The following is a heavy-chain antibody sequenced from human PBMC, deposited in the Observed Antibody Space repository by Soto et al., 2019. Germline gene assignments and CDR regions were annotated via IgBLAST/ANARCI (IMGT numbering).Heavy chain of an antibody. V-gene: IGHV3-21*01. CDR1: GFTFSSYS. J-gene: IGHJ6*02. Sequence: GGSLRLSCAASGFTFSSYSMNWVRQAPGKGLEWVSSISSSSSYIYYADSVKGRFTISRDNAKNSLYLQMNSLRAEDTAVYYCARDQIRGCSGGSCYGDYGMDVWGQGTTVTVSS. CDR3: ARDQIRGCSGGSCYGDYGMDV. CDR2: ISSSSSYI. D-gene: IGHD2-15*01.